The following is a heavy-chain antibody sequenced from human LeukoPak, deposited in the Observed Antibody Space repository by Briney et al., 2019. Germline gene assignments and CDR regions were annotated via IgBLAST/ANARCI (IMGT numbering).Heavy chain of an antibody. CDR1: GGSVSSGSYY. CDR2: IYHSGST. CDR3: ARGDFYYDSSGHRNDAFDI. D-gene: IGHD3-22*01. Sequence: SETLSLTCTVSGGSVSSGSYYWSWIRQPPGKGLEWIGYIYHSGSTYYNPSLKSRVTISVDRSKNQFSLKLSSVTAADTAVYYCARGDFYYDSSGHRNDAFDIWGQGTMVTVSS. J-gene: IGHJ3*02. V-gene: IGHV4-30-2*01.